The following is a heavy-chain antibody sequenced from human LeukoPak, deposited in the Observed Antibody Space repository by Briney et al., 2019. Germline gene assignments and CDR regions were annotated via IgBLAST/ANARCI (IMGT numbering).Heavy chain of an antibody. Sequence: SVKVSCKASGGTFSSYAISWVRQAPGQGLEWMGGIIPIFGTANYAQKFQGRVTITADESTSTAYMELSSLRSEDTAVYYCARVYNWNPDAFDIWGQGQWSPSLQ. J-gene: IGHJ3*02. CDR1: GGTFSSYA. D-gene: IGHD1-20*01. V-gene: IGHV1-69*13. CDR3: ARVYNWNPDAFDI. CDR2: IIPIFGTA.